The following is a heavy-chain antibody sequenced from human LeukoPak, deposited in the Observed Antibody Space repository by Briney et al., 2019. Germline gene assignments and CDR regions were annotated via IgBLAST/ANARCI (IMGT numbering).Heavy chain of an antibody. V-gene: IGHV4-34*01. J-gene: IGHJ4*02. CDR1: GGSLSSYY. CDR3: ASKYNFGEN. D-gene: IGHD1-1*01. Sequence: PSETLSLTCAVYGGSLSSYYWSWIRQPPGEGLEWIGEINHSGNTYYNPTLKSRVTISVDTSKNQFSLELNSVTAADTAVYYYASKYNFGENWGQGTLVTVSS. CDR2: INHSGNT.